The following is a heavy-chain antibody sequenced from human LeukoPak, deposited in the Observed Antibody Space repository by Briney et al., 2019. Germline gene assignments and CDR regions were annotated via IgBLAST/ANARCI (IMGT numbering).Heavy chain of an antibody. Sequence: PSETLSLTCTVSGGSISSSSHYWGWIRQPPGKGLEWIGYIYYSGSTNYNPSLKSRVTISVDTSKNQFSLKLSSVTAADTAVYYCARLGSYYGGYFDYWGQGTLVTVSS. V-gene: IGHV4-61*05. CDR3: ARLGSYYGGYFDY. CDR1: GGSISSSSHY. J-gene: IGHJ4*02. CDR2: IYYSGST. D-gene: IGHD1-26*01.